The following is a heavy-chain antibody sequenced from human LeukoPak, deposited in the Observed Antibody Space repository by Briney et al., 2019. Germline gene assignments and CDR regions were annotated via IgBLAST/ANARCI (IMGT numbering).Heavy chain of an antibody. CDR1: GYTFTSYY. CDR3: ARDVTSNWYFDL. V-gene: IGHV1-46*01. CDR2: INPSGGST. Sequence: EASVKVSCKASGYTFTSYYMHWVRQAPGQGLEWMGIINPSGGSTSYAQKFQGRVTMTRDTSTSTVYMELSSLRSEDTAMYYCARDVTSNWYFDLWGRGTLVTVSS. J-gene: IGHJ2*01. D-gene: IGHD4-17*01.